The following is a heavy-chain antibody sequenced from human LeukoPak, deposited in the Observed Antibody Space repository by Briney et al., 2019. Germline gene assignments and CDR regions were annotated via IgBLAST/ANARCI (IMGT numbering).Heavy chain of an antibody. D-gene: IGHD2-2*01. V-gene: IGHV1-46*01. CDR2: INPSGGST. CDR3: ARDSSTSYYYYYGMDV. Sequence: ASVKVSCKASGYTFTSYYMHWVRQAPGQGLEWMGIINPSGGSTSYAQKFQGRVTMTRDTSTSTVYMELRSLRSDDTAVYYCARDSSTSYYYYYGMDVWGQGTTVTVSS. J-gene: IGHJ6*02. CDR1: GYTFTSYY.